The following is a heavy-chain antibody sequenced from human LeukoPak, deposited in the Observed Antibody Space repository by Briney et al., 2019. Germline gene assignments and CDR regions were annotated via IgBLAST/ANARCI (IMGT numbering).Heavy chain of an antibody. CDR1: GYTLSGYY. CDR3: ATVGFRDNFDY. Sequence: ASVKVSCKASGYTLSGYYIHWVRQAPGQGLEWMGWINPNSGGTNYAQKFQGRVTMTRATSSSTAYMELSRLRSDGTAVYYCATVGFRDNFDYWGQGTLVTVSS. V-gene: IGHV1-2*02. D-gene: IGHD3-10*01. J-gene: IGHJ4*02. CDR2: INPNSGGT.